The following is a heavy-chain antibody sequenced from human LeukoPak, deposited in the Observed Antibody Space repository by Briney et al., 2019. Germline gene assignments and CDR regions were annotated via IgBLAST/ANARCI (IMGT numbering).Heavy chain of an antibody. D-gene: IGHD6-6*01. J-gene: IGHJ4*02. CDR1: GASISRDY. Sequence: SGTLSLTCTVSGASISRDYWSWIRQPAGRRPEWIGYIYSSGTTKYNPSLQSRVTISIDTSKNQFSLKLNSMTAADTAVYFCSRLLPSRPDFYFDYWGQGTLVTVSS. V-gene: IGHV4-4*09. CDR2: IYSSGTT. CDR3: SRLLPSRPDFYFDY.